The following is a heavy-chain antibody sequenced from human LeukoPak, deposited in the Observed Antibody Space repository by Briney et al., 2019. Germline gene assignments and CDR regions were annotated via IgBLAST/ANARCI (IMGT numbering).Heavy chain of an antibody. CDR2: INHSGST. Sequence: PSETLSLTCAVYGGSFSGYCWSWIRQPPGKGLEWIGEINHSGSTNYNPSLKSRVTISVDTSKNQFSLKLSSVTAADTAVYYCARGPPRVGDPKFDPWGQGTLVTVSS. D-gene: IGHD1-26*01. CDR1: GGSFSGYC. CDR3: ARGPPRVGDPKFDP. V-gene: IGHV4-34*01. J-gene: IGHJ5*02.